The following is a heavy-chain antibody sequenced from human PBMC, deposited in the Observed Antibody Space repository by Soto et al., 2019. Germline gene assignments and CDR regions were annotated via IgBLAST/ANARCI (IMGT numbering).Heavy chain of an antibody. CDR2: IYSSGRT. CDR1: GGSVSSGSYY. J-gene: IGHJ1*01. V-gene: IGHV4-61*01. Sequence: QVQLQESGPGLVKPSETLSLPCNVSGGSVSSGSYYWSWIRQPPGKGLEWIGYIYSSGRTNYRPSLKSRLTMSLDTSKNQFSLKLTSVTAADTAVYYRARDLGGMATINVYSYWGQGTLVTVSS. CDR3: ARDLGGMATINVYSY. D-gene: IGHD5-12*01.